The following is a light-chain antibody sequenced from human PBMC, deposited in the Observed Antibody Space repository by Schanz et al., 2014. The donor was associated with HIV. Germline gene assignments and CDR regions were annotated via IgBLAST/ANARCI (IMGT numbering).Light chain of an antibody. CDR1: SSDVGGYNY. J-gene: IGLJ2*01. V-gene: IGLV2-14*03. Sequence: QSALTQPASVSGSPGQSITISCTGTSSDVGGYNYVSWYQQHPGKAPKLMIYDVTNRPSGVSNRFSGSKSGNTASLTISGLQTDDEGDYYCSSYTTNRTVTFGGGTKLTV. CDR3: SSYTTNRTVT. CDR2: DVT.